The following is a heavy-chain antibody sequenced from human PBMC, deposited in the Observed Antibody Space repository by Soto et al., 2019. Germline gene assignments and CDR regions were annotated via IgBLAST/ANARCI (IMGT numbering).Heavy chain of an antibody. V-gene: IGHV3-7*04. J-gene: IGHJ6*02. Sequence: GGSLRLSCAASGFTFSSYWMSWVRQAPGKGLEWVANIKQDGSEKYYVDSVKGRFTISRDNAKNSLYLQMDSLRAEDTAVYYCARFYYDSSGYLRSPYSYYYGMDVWGQGT. D-gene: IGHD3-22*01. CDR2: IKQDGSEK. CDR3: ARFYYDSSGYLRSPYSYYYGMDV. CDR1: GFTFSSYW.